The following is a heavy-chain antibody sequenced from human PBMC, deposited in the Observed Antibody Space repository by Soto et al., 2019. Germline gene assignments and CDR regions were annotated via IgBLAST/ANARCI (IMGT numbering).Heavy chain of an antibody. CDR2: IDWENTK. V-gene: IGHV2-70*04. J-gene: IGHJ6*02. CDR3: ARAFYGMDV. Sequence: SGPTLVNPTQTLTLTCTVSGFSLSGTGMRVTWIRQPPGKALEWLARIDWENTKLYSTSLKTRLTISKDTSKNQVVLTMTNVDPADTGTYYCARAFYGMDVWGQGTTVTVSS. CDR1: GFSLSGTGMR.